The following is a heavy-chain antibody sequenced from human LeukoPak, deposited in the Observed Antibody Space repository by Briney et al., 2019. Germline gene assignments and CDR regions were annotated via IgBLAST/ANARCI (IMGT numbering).Heavy chain of an antibody. D-gene: IGHD6-13*01. CDR2: ISGSSGST. CDR3: AKTYSSSRAHYYYYYYMDV. V-gene: IGHV3-23*01. J-gene: IGHJ6*03. CDR1: GFTLRSYG. Sequence: GGSLRLSCAASGFTLRSYGVNWVRQAAGKGLEWVSAISGSSGSTYYADSVKGRFTISRDNSKNTLYLQMNSLRAEDTAVYYCAKTYSSSRAHYYYYYYMDVWGKGTTVTISS.